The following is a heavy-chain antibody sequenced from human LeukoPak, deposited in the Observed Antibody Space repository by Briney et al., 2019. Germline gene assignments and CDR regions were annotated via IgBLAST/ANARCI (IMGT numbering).Heavy chain of an antibody. Sequence: SETLSLTCAVYGGSFSGYYWSWIRQPPGKGLEWIGEINHSGSTNYNPSLKSRVTISVDTSKNQFSLKLSSVTAADTAVYYCARAGKKNNGTGTWGCYYYGKDVWGQGTTVTVSS. J-gene: IGHJ6*02. V-gene: IGHV4-34*01. D-gene: IGHD1-1*01. CDR3: ARAGKKNNGTGTWGCYYYGKDV. CDR1: GGSFSGYY. CDR2: INHSGST.